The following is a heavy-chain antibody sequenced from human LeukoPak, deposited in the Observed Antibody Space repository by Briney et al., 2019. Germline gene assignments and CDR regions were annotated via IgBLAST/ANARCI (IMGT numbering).Heavy chain of an antibody. D-gene: IGHD6-19*01. CDR1: GFTFDDDA. CDR2: VNWNSDRK. CDR3: AKGKSGWFSGADY. V-gene: IGHV3-9*01. J-gene: IGHJ4*02. Sequence: GGSLRLSCAASGFTFDDDAMHWVRQAPGKGLEWVSGVNWNSDRKGYAGSVKGRFTVSRDNARKYVFLQMNSLRVEDTAIYYCAKGKSGWFSGADYWGQGTLVTVSS.